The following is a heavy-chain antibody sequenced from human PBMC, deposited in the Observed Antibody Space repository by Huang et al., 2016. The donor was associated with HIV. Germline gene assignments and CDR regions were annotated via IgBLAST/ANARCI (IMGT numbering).Heavy chain of an antibody. V-gene: IGHV7-4-1*02. D-gene: IGHD1-20*01. Sequence: QVQLVQSGSELKKPGASVKVSCKASGYTLLNYGINWVRQAHEKGLEWMEWISTKTGDTTCAQGFTGRFFFSVDTSVTTAYLQINTREAADAAVYYCARVGIGVYWGQGTLVAVSS. CDR2: ISTKTGDT. CDR3: ARVGIGVY. J-gene: IGHJ4*02. CDR1: GYTLLNYG.